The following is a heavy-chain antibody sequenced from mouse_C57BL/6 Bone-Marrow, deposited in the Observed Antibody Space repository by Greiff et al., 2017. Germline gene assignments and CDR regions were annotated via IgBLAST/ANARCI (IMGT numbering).Heavy chain of an antibody. D-gene: IGHD2-14*01. Sequence: DVQLVESGGGLVKPGGSLKLSCAASGFTFSDYGMHWVRQAPEKGLEWVAYISSGSSTIYYADTVKGRFTISRDNAKNTLFLQMTSLRSEDTAMYYCARGGYLNAMDYWGQGTSVTVSS. CDR3: ARGGYLNAMDY. CDR1: GFTFSDYG. J-gene: IGHJ4*01. CDR2: ISSGSSTI. V-gene: IGHV5-17*01.